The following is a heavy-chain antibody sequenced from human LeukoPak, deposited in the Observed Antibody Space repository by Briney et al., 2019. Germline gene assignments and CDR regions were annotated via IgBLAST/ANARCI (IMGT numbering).Heavy chain of an antibody. Sequence: GGSLRLSCAASGFTFSSYAMSWVRQAPGKGLESVSGISASGGTIYYADSVKGRFTISRDNSKNSLFLQMNSLRAEDTAVYYCAKQGRSWYYSYMDVWGKGITVTVSS. CDR2: ISASGGTI. D-gene: IGHD6-13*01. V-gene: IGHV3-23*01. J-gene: IGHJ6*03. CDR1: GFTFSSYA. CDR3: AKQGRSWYYSYMDV.